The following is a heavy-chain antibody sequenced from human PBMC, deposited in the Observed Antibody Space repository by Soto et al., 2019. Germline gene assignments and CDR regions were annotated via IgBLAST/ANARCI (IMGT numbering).Heavy chain of an antibody. Sequence: QVQLMQSGAEAKKPGASVKVSCKASGYTFTDYFMHWVRQAPGQGLEWMGWINGNSGGTSYAQKFQGRVAMTRDTSISTAYRELSSLTFDDTAVYYCATDTADSMIGIDYWGQGTLVTVSS. CDR1: GYTFTDYF. CDR3: ATDTADSMIGIDY. V-gene: IGHV1-2*02. CDR2: INGNSGGT. D-gene: IGHD3-16*01. J-gene: IGHJ4*02.